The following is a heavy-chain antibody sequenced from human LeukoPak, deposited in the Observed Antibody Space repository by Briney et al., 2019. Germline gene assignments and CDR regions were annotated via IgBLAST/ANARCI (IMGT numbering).Heavy chain of an antibody. D-gene: IGHD5-18*01. CDR2: SSYSSSYT. Sequence: PGGSLRLSCAASGFTFSSYSMNWVRQAPGKGLEWVSFSSYSSSYTYYADSVEGRFTISRDNAKNSLYLQLNSLRAEDTAIYYCARRGDTAPFIDYWGQGTLVTVSS. CDR1: GFTFSSYS. J-gene: IGHJ4*02. CDR3: ARRGDTAPFIDY. V-gene: IGHV3-21*01.